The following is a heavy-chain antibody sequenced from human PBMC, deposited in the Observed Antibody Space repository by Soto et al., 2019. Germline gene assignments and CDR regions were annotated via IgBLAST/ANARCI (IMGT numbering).Heavy chain of an antibody. CDR1: GFTFSSYG. CDR3: AKGMEGSGHAFDI. D-gene: IGHD3-3*01. V-gene: IGHV3-30*18. Sequence: QVQLVESGGGVVQPGRSLRLSCAASGFTFSSYGMHWVRQAPGKGLEWVAVISYDGSNKYYADSVKGRFTISRDNSKNTLYLQMNSLRAEDTAVYYRAKGMEGSGHAFDIWGQGTMVTVSS. J-gene: IGHJ3*02. CDR2: ISYDGSNK.